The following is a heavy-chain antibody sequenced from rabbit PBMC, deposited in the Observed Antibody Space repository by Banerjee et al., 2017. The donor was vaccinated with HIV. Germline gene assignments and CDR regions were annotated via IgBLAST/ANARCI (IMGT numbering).Heavy chain of an antibody. J-gene: IGHJ4*01. CDR3: ARHIDDGAVYGYAIGL. Sequence: QEQLVESGGGLVKPEGSLTLTCKASGFDLSSYYYMCWVRQAPGKGLEWIGCIYGGSGRTYYASWAKGRFTISKTSSTTVTLQMTSLTPADTATYFCARHIDDGAVYGYAIGLWGPGTLVTVS. V-gene: IGHV1S45*01. CDR2: IYGGSGRT. CDR1: GFDLSSYYY. D-gene: IGHD6-1*01.